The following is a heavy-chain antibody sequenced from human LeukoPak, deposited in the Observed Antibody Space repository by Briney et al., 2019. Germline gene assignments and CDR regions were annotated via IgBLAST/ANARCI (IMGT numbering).Heavy chain of an antibody. CDR1: GGSFSGYY. J-gene: IGHJ5*02. CDR3: ARHRLGYCSSTSCYPWFDP. D-gene: IGHD2-2*01. CDR2: INHSGST. Sequence: PSETLSLTCAVYGGSFSGYYWSWIRQPPGKGLEWIGEINHSGSTNYNPSLKSRVTISVDTFKNQFSLKLSSVTAADTAVYYCARHRLGYCSSTSCYPWFDPWGQGTLVTVSS. V-gene: IGHV4-34*01.